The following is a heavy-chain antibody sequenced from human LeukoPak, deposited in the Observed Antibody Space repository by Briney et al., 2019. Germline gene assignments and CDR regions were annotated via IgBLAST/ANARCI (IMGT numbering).Heavy chain of an antibody. Sequence: ASVKVSCMASRYTSTGSHMHTVPQAPGQGLEWMGWINPNSGGTNYAQKFQGRVTMTRDTAISTAYMELSRLRSDAAAVDYCERNFVAARSCDYWGQGTLVTVSS. CDR2: INPNSGGT. CDR3: ERNFVAARSCDY. J-gene: IGHJ4*02. CDR1: RYTSTGSH. V-gene: IGHV1-2*02. D-gene: IGHD6-6*01.